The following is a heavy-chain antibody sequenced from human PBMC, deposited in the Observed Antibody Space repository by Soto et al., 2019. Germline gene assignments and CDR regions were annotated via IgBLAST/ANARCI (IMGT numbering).Heavy chain of an antibody. Sequence: EVQLVESGGGLVKPGESLRLACAASGFNLMSYSMNWVRQAPGKGLEWLSYISRSSNYIYYADSVKGRFTISRDNAKNALFLQMNILRAEDTAVYYCASLLNDFWSSYYAFDIWGQGTMVTVSS. V-gene: IGHV3-21*01. J-gene: IGHJ3*02. CDR3: ASLLNDFWSSYYAFDI. CDR1: GFNLMSYS. CDR2: ISRSSNYI. D-gene: IGHD3-3*01.